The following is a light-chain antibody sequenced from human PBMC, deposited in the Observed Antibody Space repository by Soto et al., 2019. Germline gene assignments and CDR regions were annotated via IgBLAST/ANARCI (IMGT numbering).Light chain of an antibody. CDR2: GAS. J-gene: IGKJ4*01. CDR3: QQYADSPLT. V-gene: IGKV3-20*01. CDR1: QSVRSSY. Sequence: IVLTQSPGTLSLSPGERATLSCRASQSVRSSYLAWYQQKPGQAPRLLIYGASSRATGIPDRFTVSGSGTDFTLTISRLEPEDFALFYCQQYADSPLTFGGGAKVQTK.